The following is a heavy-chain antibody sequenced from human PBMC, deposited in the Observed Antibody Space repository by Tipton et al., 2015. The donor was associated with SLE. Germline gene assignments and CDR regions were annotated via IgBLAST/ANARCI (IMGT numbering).Heavy chain of an antibody. CDR2: IKGKTDDGTS. CDR3: FTYGDFVSFDL. Sequence: SLRLSCAASGFSFSNAWMSWVRQAPGKGLEWVGRIKGKTDDGTSDYAAPVKGRFTISRDDSKTTVYLQMNSLKPEDTAVYYCFTYGDFVSFDLWGQGTLVTVSS. J-gene: IGHJ4*02. V-gene: IGHV3-15*01. D-gene: IGHD4-17*01. CDR1: GFSFSNAW.